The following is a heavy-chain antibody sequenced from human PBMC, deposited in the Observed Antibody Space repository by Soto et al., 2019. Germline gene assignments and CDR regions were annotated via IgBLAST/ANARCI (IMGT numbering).Heavy chain of an antibody. D-gene: IGHD3-16*01. V-gene: IGHV1-69*13. J-gene: IGHJ6*02. CDR1: GGTLSSYA. CDR2: IIPIFGTA. CDR3: AKDSTLGGWGGMDV. Sequence: GASVKVSCKASGGTLSSYAISWVRQAPGQGLEWMGGIIPIFGTANYAQKFQGRVTITADESTSTAYMELSSLRAEDTALYYCAKDSTLGGWGGMDVWGQGTTVNVSS.